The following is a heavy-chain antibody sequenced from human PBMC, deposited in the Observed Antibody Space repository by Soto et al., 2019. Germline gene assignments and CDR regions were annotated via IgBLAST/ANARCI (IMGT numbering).Heavy chain of an antibody. CDR1: GYTFNSYG. Sequence: APVKVSCESSGYTFNSYGISWARQAPGQGLEWMGWISAYNGNTNYAQKLQGRVTMTTDTSTSTAYMELRSLRSDDTAVYYCARASGSSYWFDPWGQGTLVTVS. J-gene: IGHJ5*02. CDR2: ISAYNGNT. CDR3: ARASGSSYWFDP. V-gene: IGHV1-18*01. D-gene: IGHD1-26*01.